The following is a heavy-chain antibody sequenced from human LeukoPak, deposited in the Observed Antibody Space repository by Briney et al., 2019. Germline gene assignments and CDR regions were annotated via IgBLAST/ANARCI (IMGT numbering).Heavy chain of an antibody. CDR3: ARGPLLTAIAVAPGRFDY. CDR2: INPSGGST. Sequence: ASVKVSCKASGYTFTSYYMHWVRQAPGQGLEWMGRINPSGGSTSYAQKFQGRVTMTRDTSTSTVYMELSSLRSEDTAVYYCARGPLLTAIAVAPGRFDYWGQGTLVTVSS. D-gene: IGHD6-19*01. CDR1: GYTFTSYY. V-gene: IGHV1-46*01. J-gene: IGHJ4*02.